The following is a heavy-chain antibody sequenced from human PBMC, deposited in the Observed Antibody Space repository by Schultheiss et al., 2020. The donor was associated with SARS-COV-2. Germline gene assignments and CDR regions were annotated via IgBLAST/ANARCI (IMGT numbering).Heavy chain of an antibody. V-gene: IGHV3-53*01. CDR1: GFTFSSYS. J-gene: IGHJ3*01. D-gene: IGHD3-10*01. Sequence: GGSLRLSCAASGFTFSSYSMNWVRQAPGKGLEWVSVIYADDRTYYADSVEGRFTISRDSSKNTLYLQMNSLRVEDAAVYYCARRGFYYGSGTHGNAFDVWGQGTMVTVSS. CDR3: ARRGFYYGSGTHGNAFDV. CDR2: IYADDRT.